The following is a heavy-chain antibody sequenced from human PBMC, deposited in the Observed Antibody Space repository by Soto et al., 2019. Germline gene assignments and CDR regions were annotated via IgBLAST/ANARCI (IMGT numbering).Heavy chain of an antibody. V-gene: IGHV4-4*02. CDR3: AGSGYYHNSGMDV. D-gene: IGHD3-22*01. Sequence: SETLSLTCAVSGGSISSTNWWNWVRQPPGKGLEWIGEIDHSGSTNYNPSLKSRVTMSVDKPKNQFSLKLSSVTAADTAVYYCAGSGYYHNSGMDVWGQGTTVTVSS. J-gene: IGHJ6*02. CDR1: GGSISSTNW. CDR2: IDHSGST.